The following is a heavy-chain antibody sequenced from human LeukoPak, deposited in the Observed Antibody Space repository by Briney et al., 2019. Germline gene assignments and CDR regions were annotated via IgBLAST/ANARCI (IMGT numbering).Heavy chain of an antibody. J-gene: IGHJ4*02. CDR2: IYYSGST. Sequence: PSETLSLTCTVSGGSISSGGYSWSWIRQHPGKGLEWIGYIYYSGSTYYNPSLKSRVTISVDTSKNQFSLKLSSVTAADTAVYYCARSGLRFLDYWGQGTLVTVSS. CDR3: ARSGLRFLDY. CDR1: GGSISSGGYS. D-gene: IGHD5-12*01. V-gene: IGHV4-31*03.